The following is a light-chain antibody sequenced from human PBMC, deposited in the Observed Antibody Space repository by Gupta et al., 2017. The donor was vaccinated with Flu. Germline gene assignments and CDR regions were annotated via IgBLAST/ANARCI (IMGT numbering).Light chain of an antibody. CDR3: QQDGNIPLT. CDR1: QSRRNIY. J-gene: IGKJ4*01. CDR2: GIS. V-gene: IGKV3-20*01. Sequence: ERATLSGSASQSRRNIYLAWLQQKPGQAPRLLIYGISNRATGIPDRFSGSGSGTDLTLTISRLEPEDFAMYYCQQDGNIPLTFGGGTKVEIK.